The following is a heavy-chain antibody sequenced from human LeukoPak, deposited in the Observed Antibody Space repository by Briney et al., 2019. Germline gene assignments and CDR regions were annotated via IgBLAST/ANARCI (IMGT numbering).Heavy chain of an antibody. V-gene: IGHV1-18*01. CDR2: ISAYNGNT. D-gene: IGHD3-3*01. Sequence: ASVKVSCKASGYTFTSYGISWVRQAPGQGLEWMGWISAYNGNTNYAQKLQGRVTVTTDTSTSTAYMELRSLRSDDTAVYYCARDRASYDFWSAFDPWGQGTLVTVSS. CDR1: GYTFTSYG. J-gene: IGHJ5*02. CDR3: ARDRASYDFWSAFDP.